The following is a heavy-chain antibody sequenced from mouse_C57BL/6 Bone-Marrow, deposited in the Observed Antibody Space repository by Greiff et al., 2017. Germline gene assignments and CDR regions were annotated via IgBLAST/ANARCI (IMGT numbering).Heavy chain of an antibody. CDR3: ASHYGSSDWYFDV. Sequence: EVKVVESGGGLVKPGGSLKLSCAASGFTFSDYGMHWVRQAPEKGLEWVAYISSGSSTIYYADTVKGRFTISRDNAKNTLFLQMTSLRSEDTAMYYCASHYGSSDWYFDVWGTGTTVTVSS. CDR1: GFTFSDYG. CDR2: ISSGSSTI. V-gene: IGHV5-17*01. D-gene: IGHD1-1*01. J-gene: IGHJ1*03.